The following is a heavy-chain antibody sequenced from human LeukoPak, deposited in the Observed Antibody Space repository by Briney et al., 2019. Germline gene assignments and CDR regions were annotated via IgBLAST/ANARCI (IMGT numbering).Heavy chain of an antibody. CDR3: ARVEDYDILTGFDY. D-gene: IGHD3-9*01. Sequence: GGTLRLSCAASGFTFSNYGMSWVRQAPGKGLEWASAITGSGGTTYYADSMKGRFTISRDNSKNTLYLQMNSLRAEDTAVYYCARVEDYDILTGFDYWGQGTLVTVSS. CDR1: GFTFSNYG. CDR2: ITGSGGTT. V-gene: IGHV3-23*01. J-gene: IGHJ4*02.